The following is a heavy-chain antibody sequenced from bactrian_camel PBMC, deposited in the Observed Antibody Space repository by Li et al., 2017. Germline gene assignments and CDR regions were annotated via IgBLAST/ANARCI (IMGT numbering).Heavy chain of an antibody. V-gene: IGHV3-2*01. CDR1: GFIFSSAY. J-gene: IGHJ4*01. Sequence: HVQLVESGGGLVQPGGSLRISCNASGFIFSSAYMSWVRQAPGQGLEWVSSIYSDASHTYYADSVKGRLTISRDNAKNTLFLQLDTLNSEDTGVYYCAREDYGLNTDGWGQGTQVTVS. D-gene: IGHD4*01. CDR3: AREDYGLNTDG. CDR2: IYSDASHT.